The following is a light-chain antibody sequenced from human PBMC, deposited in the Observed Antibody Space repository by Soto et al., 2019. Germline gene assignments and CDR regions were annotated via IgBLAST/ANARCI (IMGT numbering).Light chain of an antibody. CDR2: GAS. J-gene: IGKJ1*01. Sequence: TALTQSPGTLSSSPGERTTLSCRASQSISRYLAWYQQKPGQGPRLLIYGASTRATGIPARFSGSGSETEFTLTITSLQSEDFAVYYCQHYNNWPAWTFGQGTKVDIK. V-gene: IGKV3D-15*01. CDR3: QHYNNWPAWT. CDR1: QSISRY.